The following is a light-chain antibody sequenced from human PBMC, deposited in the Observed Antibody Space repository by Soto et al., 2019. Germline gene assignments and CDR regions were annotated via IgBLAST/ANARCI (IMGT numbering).Light chain of an antibody. CDR3: QQYGGSPRVS. CDR1: QTVSDNY. Sequence: EIVLTQSPGALSLSPGERATLSCRASQTVSDNYLAWYQQKPGQAPSLLLYGASTRATGIPDRFSGSWSRTTFTLTISRLEPEDFAVYYCQQYGGSPRVSFGGGTKVVIK. J-gene: IGKJ4*01. V-gene: IGKV3-20*01. CDR2: GAS.